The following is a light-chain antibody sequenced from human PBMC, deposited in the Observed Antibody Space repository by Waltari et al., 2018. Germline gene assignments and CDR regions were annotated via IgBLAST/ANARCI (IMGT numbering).Light chain of an antibody. V-gene: IGLV2-18*02. CDR3: SSYTSSSTWVV. J-gene: IGLJ2*01. CDR2: EVS. Sequence: QSALTQPPSASGSPGQSVTISCTGTSSAVGSHNRVSWYQQPPATAPKLMIYEVSNRPSGVPDRFSGSKSGNTASLTISGLQAEDEADYYCSSYTSSSTWVVFGGGTKLTVL. CDR1: SSAVGSHNR.